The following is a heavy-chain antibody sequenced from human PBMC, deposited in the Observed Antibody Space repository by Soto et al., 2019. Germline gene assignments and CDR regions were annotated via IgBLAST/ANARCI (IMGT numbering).Heavy chain of an antibody. CDR3: AREEANTYYDFWSRGYYYYGMDV. D-gene: IGHD3-3*01. CDR1: GGSISSYY. CDR2: IYTSGST. Sequence: PSETLSITYTVSGGSISSYYWSWIRQPAGKGLEWIGRIYTSGSTNYNPSLKSRVTMSVDTSKNQFSLKLSSVTAADTAVYYCAREEANTYYDFWSRGYYYYGMDVWGQGTTVTVSS. J-gene: IGHJ6*02. V-gene: IGHV4-4*07.